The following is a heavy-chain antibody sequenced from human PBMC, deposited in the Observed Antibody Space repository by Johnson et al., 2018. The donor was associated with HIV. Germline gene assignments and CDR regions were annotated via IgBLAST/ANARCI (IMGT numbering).Heavy chain of an antibody. CDR3: VRDGGSGWLLERDAFDI. J-gene: IGHJ3*02. CDR1: GFTFSDYY. V-gene: IGHV3-11*04. D-gene: IGHD6-19*01. Sequence: QVQLVESGGGLVKPGGSLRLSCAASGFTFSDYYMSWIRQAPGKGLEWVAFIRYDGSNKYYADSVKGRFTISRDNAKNSLYLQMNSLRAEDTAVYYCVRDGGSGWLLERDAFDIWGQGTMVIVSS. CDR2: IRYDGSNK.